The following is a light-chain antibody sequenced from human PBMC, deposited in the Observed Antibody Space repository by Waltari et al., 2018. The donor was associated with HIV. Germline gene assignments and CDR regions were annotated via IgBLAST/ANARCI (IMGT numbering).Light chain of an antibody. J-gene: IGKJ4*01. CDR3: QQFHNWPHT. V-gene: IGKV3-15*01. Sequence: EIVLTQSPPTLSVSPGETATLSCRASQSLSSYLAWYQQKPAQAPRLLIYGASTRATGTPVRFSGGGSGTEFSLTISSLRSEDYALYYCQQFHNWPHTFGGGTKVEIK. CDR1: QSLSSY. CDR2: GAS.